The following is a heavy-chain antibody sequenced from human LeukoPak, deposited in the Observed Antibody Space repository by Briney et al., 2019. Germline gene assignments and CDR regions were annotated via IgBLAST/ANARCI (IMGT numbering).Heavy chain of an antibody. D-gene: IGHD3-9*01. Sequence: PSETLSLTCTVSGGSISSSSYYWGWIRQPPGKGLEWIGSIYYSGSTYYNPSLKSRVTISVDTSKNQFSLKLSSVTAADTAVYYCAGGGNFDWLLWVDYWGQGTLVTVSS. CDR1: GGSISSSSYY. CDR2: IYYSGST. CDR3: AGGGNFDWLLWVDY. J-gene: IGHJ4*02. V-gene: IGHV4-39*07.